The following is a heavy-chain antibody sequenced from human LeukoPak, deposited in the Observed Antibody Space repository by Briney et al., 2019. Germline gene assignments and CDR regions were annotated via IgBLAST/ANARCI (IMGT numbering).Heavy chain of an antibody. V-gene: IGHV4-34*01. Sequence: SETLSLTCAVYGGSFSGYFWSWIRQPPGKGLEWIGEINHSGSTNYNPSLKSRVTISVDTSKNQFSLKLSSVTAADTAVYYCARGRPKYQLLVGSWFDPWGQGTLVTVSS. D-gene: IGHD2-2*01. J-gene: IGHJ5*02. CDR1: GGSFSGYF. CDR2: INHSGST. CDR3: ARGRPKYQLLVGSWFDP.